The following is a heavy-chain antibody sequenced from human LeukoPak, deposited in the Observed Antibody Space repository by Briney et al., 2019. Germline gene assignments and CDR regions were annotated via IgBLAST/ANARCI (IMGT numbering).Heavy chain of an antibody. CDR3: ARAGGYCGRISCPYYFDY. Sequence: ASVKVSCKASGYTFTSYDINWVRQATGPGLEWMGWRNPNSGNTGCAQKFQGRVTMTRNTSISTAYMELSSLRSEDTAVYYCARAGGYCGRISCPYYFDYWGQGSLVAVSS. CDR1: GYTFTSYD. CDR2: RNPNSGNT. D-gene: IGHD2-15*01. V-gene: IGHV1-8*01. J-gene: IGHJ4*02.